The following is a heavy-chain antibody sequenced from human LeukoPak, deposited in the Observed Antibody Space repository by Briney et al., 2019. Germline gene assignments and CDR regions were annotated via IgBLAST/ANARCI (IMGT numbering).Heavy chain of an antibody. J-gene: IGHJ4*02. CDR2: IYYSGRT. CDR1: GGSIRSFY. D-gene: IGHD6-13*01. V-gene: IGHV4-59*01. Sequence: SETLSLTCTVSGGSIRSFYWSWIRQPPGEGLEWIGYIYYSGRTNYNPSLKSRVTISVNTSRNQFSLKLSSVTAADTAVYYSAREIRYSSSVDYWGQGTLVTVSS. CDR3: AREIRYSSSVDY.